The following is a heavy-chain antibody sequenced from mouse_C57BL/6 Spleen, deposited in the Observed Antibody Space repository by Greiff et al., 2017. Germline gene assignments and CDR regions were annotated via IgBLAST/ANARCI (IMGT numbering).Heavy chain of an antibody. V-gene: IGHV1-82*01. Sequence: VQLQQSGPELVKPGASVKISCKASGYAFSSSWMNWVKQRPGKGLEWIGRIYPGDGDTNYNGKFKGKATLTADKTSSTAYMQLSSLTSIWDGWYFDVWGTGTTVTVSS. CDR3: V. CDR1: GYAFSSSW. CDR2: IYPGDGDT. J-gene: IGHJ1*03. D-gene: IGHD4-1*01.